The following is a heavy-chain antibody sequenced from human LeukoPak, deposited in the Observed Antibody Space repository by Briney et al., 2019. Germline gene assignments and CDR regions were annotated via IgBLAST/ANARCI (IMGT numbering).Heavy chain of an antibody. CDR1: GGSITSYY. CDR3: AREFSGTSIAARVFDS. CDR2: IHSSGGA. D-gene: IGHD6-6*01. J-gene: IGHJ4*02. Sequence: SETLSLTCTVSGGSITSYYWTYIRQPAGKGLEWIGRIHSSGGANYSPSLKSRVTMSLDTSKNQFSLNLSSVTAADTAIYYCAREFSGTSIAARVFDSWGQGTLVTVSS. V-gene: IGHV4-4*07.